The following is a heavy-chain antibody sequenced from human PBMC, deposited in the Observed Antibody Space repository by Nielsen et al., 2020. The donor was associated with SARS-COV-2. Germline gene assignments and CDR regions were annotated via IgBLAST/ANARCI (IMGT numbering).Heavy chain of an antibody. J-gene: IGHJ4*02. V-gene: IGHV1-18*01. CDR3: ARGTGEDY. Sequence: ASVKVSCKASGYTFTNYGISWVRQAPGQGLEWMGWISAHNGNTKYVQTLQGRVTMTTDTSTSTAHMELRSLRSDDTAVYYCARGTGEDYWGQGTLVTVSS. CDR1: GYTFTNYG. CDR2: ISAHNGNT. D-gene: IGHD3/OR15-3a*01.